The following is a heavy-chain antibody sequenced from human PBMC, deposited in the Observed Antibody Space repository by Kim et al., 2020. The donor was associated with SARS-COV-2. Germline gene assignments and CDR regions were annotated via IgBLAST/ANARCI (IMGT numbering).Heavy chain of an antibody. D-gene: IGHD3-10*01. CDR3: VRDLEGLRFGEQQTDY. Sequence: SETLSLTCSVSGDSLDRSTFYWGWIRQSPGKGLEWIGNIYFGGSTYYNPSLRGRVTISLDTPKNQFSLTLASVTAADTAVYYCVRDLEGLRFGEQQTDYWGQGTLVTVSS. V-gene: IGHV4-39*07. J-gene: IGHJ4*02. CDR1: GDSLDRSTFY. CDR2: IYFGGST.